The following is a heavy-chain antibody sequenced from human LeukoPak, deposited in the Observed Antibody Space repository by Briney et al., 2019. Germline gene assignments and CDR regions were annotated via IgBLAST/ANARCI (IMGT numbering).Heavy chain of an antibody. CDR2: IYYSGST. Sequence: SETLSLTCTVSGGSISSYYWSWIRQPPGKGLEWIGYIYYSGSTNYNPSLKSRVTISVDTSKNQFSLKLSSVTAADTAVYYCARDRLRQPPVKPLYYYYGMDVWGQGTTVTVSS. CDR3: ARDRLRQPPVKPLYYYYGMDV. CDR1: GGSISSYY. D-gene: IGHD2-15*01. J-gene: IGHJ6*02. V-gene: IGHV4-59*01.